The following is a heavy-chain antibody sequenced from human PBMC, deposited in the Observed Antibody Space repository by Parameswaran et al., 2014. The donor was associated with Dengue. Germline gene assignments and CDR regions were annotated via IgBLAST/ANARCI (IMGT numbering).Heavy chain of an antibody. CDR3: ARSQMTTVTHYFDY. J-gene: IGHJ4*01. Sequence: VRQMPGKGLEWVSVIYSGGSTYYADSVKGRFTISRDNSKNTLYLQMNSLRAEDTAVYYCARSQMTTVTHYFDYWARNLVTVSS. D-gene: IGHD4-17*01. V-gene: IGHV3-66*01. CDR2: IYSGGST.